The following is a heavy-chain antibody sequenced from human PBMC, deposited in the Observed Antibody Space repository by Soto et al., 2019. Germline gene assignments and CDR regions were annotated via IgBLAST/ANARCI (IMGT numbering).Heavy chain of an antibody. Sequence: SGPTLVNPTQTLTLTCTFSGFSLSTSGMCVSWIRQPPGKAPEWLALIDWDDDKYYSTSLKTRLTISKDTSKNQVVLTMTNMDPVDTATYYCARMPVLPAATRGIDYWGQGTLVTVSS. CDR3: ARMPVLPAATRGIDY. J-gene: IGHJ4*02. CDR1: GFSLSTSGMC. V-gene: IGHV2-70*01. D-gene: IGHD2-2*01. CDR2: IDWDDDK.